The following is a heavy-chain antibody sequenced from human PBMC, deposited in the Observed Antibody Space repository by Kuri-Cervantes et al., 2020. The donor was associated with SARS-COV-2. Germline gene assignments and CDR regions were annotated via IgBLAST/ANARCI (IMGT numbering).Heavy chain of an antibody. CDR3: ARLFSPWSVVGDY. J-gene: IGHJ4*02. CDR1: GDSISSSSYY. V-gene: IGHV4-39*01. Sequence: SETLSLTCTVSGDSISSSSYYWGWIRQPPGKGLEWIGTIYYSGSTDYNPSLKSRVTISVDTSKNQFSLKLRSVTATDTAVYYCARLFSPWSVVGDYWGREPWSPSPQ. CDR2: IYYSGST. D-gene: IGHD1-1*01.